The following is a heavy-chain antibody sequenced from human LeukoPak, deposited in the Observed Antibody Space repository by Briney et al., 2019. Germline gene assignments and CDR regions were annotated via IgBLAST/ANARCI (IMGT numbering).Heavy chain of an antibody. CDR2: ISWNSGSI. V-gene: IGHV3-9*01. CDR3: AKERRAMAPSRFDAFDI. CDR1: GFTFDDYA. D-gene: IGHD6-19*01. Sequence: AGGSLRLSCAASGFTFDDYAMHWVRQAPGKGLEWVSGISWNSGSIGYADSVKGRFTISRDNAKNSLYLQMNSLRAEDTALYYCAKERRAMAPSRFDAFDIWGQGTMVTVSS. J-gene: IGHJ3*02.